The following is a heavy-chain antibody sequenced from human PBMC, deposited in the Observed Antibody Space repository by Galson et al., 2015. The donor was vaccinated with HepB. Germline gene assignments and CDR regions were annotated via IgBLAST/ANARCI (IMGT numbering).Heavy chain of an antibody. CDR2: INEDGGEK. V-gene: IGHV3-7*03. CDR3: ARNFWGTPQYYFDH. J-gene: IGHJ4*02. D-gene: IGHD3-16*01. CDR1: GFTFSSHW. Sequence: SLRLSCAASGFTFSSHWMSWVRQAPGKGLEWVANINEDGGEKNYADSVKGRFTISRDNAKKSLSLQMDSLRAEDTAVYYCARNFWGTPQYYFDHWGLGNLVTVSS.